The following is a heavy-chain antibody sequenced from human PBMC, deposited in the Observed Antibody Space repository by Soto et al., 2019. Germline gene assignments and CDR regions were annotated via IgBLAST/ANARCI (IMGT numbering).Heavy chain of an antibody. V-gene: IGHV4-39*01. J-gene: IGHJ4*01. Sequence: SETLSLTCTVSGGSISSSIYYWGWIRQPPWKGLEWIGSIYYSGSTYYNPSLKSRVTISVDTSKNQFSLKLSSVTAADTAVYYCARIPPGYDSSGYYFTFRHWGXGTLVKVS. CDR3: ARIPPGYDSSGYYFTFRH. CDR2: IYYSGST. CDR1: GGSISSSIYY. D-gene: IGHD3-22*01.